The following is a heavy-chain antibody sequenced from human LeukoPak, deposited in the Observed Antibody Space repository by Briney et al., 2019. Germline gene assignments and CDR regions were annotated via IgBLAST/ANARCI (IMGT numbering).Heavy chain of an antibody. D-gene: IGHD1-26*01. CDR3: AKDPSGSYLRGYFDY. V-gene: IGHV3-30*18. Sequence: PGGSLRLSCAASGFTFSSYGMHWVRQAPGKGLEWVAVISYDGSNKYYADSVKGRFTISRDNSKNTLYLQMNSLGAEDTAVYYCAKDPSGSYLRGYFDYWGQGTLVTVSS. CDR2: ISYDGSNK. CDR1: GFTFSSYG. J-gene: IGHJ4*02.